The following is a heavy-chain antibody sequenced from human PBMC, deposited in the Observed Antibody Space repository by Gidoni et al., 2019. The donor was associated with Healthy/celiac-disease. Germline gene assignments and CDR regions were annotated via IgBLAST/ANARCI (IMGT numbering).Heavy chain of an antibody. CDR2: IYTSGST. CDR1: GGSISSYY. Sequence: QVQLQESGPGLVKPSETLYLTCTVSGGSISSYYWSWIRQPAGKGLQWIGRIYTSGSTNYNPSLKSRVTMSVDTSKNQFSLKLSSVTAADTAVYYCGRERGDNWNPIDYWGQGTLVTVSS. CDR3: GRERGDNWNPIDY. V-gene: IGHV4-4*07. D-gene: IGHD1-20*01. J-gene: IGHJ4*02.